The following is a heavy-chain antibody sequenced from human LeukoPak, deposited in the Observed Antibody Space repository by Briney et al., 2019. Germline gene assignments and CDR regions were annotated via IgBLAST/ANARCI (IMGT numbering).Heavy chain of an antibody. CDR1: GFTFDDYA. CDR2: VSWDGSRT. CDR3: AKDKFDGSGSYYFDY. V-gene: IGHV3-43D*03. Sequence: GGSLRLSCAASGFTFDDYAMHWVRQAPGKGLAWVSLVSWDGSRTFYADSVKGRFTISRDNSKNSLYLQMNSLRAEDTALYYCAKDKFDGSGSYYFDYWGQGTLVTVS. D-gene: IGHD3-10*01. J-gene: IGHJ4*02.